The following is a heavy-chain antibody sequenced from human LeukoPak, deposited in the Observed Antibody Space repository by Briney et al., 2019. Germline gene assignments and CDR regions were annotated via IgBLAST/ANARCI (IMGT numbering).Heavy chain of an antibody. Sequence: GGSLKLSCAASGFTFDMYAISWGRQAPGKGLEWVASVSGGVGATYYSDSVRGRFTISRDNSKKTVSLQLNSLRAEDTAVYYCTKGGDFTNSWYYYGMDVWGQGTTVIVSS. D-gene: IGHD6-13*01. J-gene: IGHJ6*02. V-gene: IGHV3-23*01. CDR1: GFTFDMYA. CDR2: VSGGVGAT. CDR3: TKGGDFTNSWYYYGMDV.